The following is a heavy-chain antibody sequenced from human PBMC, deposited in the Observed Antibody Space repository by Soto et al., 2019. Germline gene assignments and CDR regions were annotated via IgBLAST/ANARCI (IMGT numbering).Heavy chain of an antibody. CDR3: ARERKWEPLPY. D-gene: IGHD1-26*01. Sequence: QVQLVQSGAEVREPGASVKVSCKTSGYTFSRYGITWGRQAPGQGLEWMGWINGNTGHTIYAMNLEDRLTISIDTSPSTAYMELRSLKSDDTAVYYCARERKWEPLPYWGQGTLVTVSS. V-gene: IGHV1-18*01. CDR1: GYTFSRYG. CDR2: INGNTGHT. J-gene: IGHJ4*02.